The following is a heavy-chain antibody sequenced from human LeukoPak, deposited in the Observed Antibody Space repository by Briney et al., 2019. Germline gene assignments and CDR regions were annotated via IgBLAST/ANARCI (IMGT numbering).Heavy chain of an antibody. V-gene: IGHV4-34*01. Sequence: SETLSLTCAVYGGSFSGYYWSWIRQPPGKGLEWIGEINHSGSTNYNPSLKSRVTISVDTSKNQFSLKLSSVTAADTAVYYCARVRFAPTPFDYWGQGTLVTVSS. CDR1: GGSFSGYY. J-gene: IGHJ4*02. CDR2: INHSGST. D-gene: IGHD5-24*01. CDR3: ARVRFAPTPFDY.